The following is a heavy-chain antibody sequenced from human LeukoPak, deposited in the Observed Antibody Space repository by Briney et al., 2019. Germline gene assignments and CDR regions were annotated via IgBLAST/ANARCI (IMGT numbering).Heavy chain of an antibody. CDR2: FSGSSGST. CDR3: AKLGIQDY. J-gene: IGHJ4*02. D-gene: IGHD7-27*01. CDR1: GFTFSSYA. Sequence: PGGSLRLSCAASGFTFSSYAMSWVRQAPGKGLEWVSHFSGSSGSTSYADSVKGRFTISGDNSKNTLYLQMNSLRAEDTAVYYCAKLGIQDYWGQGTLVTVSS. V-gene: IGHV3-23*01.